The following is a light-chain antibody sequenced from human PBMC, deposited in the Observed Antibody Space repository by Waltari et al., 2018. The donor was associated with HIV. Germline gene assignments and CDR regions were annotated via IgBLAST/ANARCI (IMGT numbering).Light chain of an antibody. Sequence: QSALTQPRSVSGSPGQSVPISCTGTSSDVGGYNYVSWSQQHPGKAPKLMIYDVSKRPSGVPDRFSGSKSGNTASLTISGLQAEDEADYYCCSYAGSYTFPYVFGTGTKVTVL. CDR2: DVS. V-gene: IGLV2-11*01. CDR1: SSDVGGYNY. J-gene: IGLJ1*01. CDR3: CSYAGSYTFPYV.